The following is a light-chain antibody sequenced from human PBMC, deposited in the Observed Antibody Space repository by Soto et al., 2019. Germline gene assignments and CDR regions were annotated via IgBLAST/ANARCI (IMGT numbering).Light chain of an antibody. CDR1: QGISSA. CDR3: QQVNNYPFT. J-gene: IGKJ5*01. Sequence: AIQLTQSPSSLSASVGDRVTITCRASQGISSAVAWYQQKPGKPPKLLMYDASSLESGVPPRFSGSGSGTDFTLSISSLQPEDFAPYYCQQVNNYPFTFGQGTRLEMK. CDR2: DAS. V-gene: IGKV1D-13*01.